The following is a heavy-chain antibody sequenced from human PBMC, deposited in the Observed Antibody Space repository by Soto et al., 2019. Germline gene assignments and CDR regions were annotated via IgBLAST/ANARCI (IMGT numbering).Heavy chain of an antibody. V-gene: IGHV4-34*01. CDR1: GGSFSDYY. CDR3: ARGLRAYYDYSGYYYVTTTYFDY. Sequence: SETLSLTCAVYGGSFSDYYWSWIRQPPGNDLEWIGEVNHSGSTNYNPSLTSRVTISVDTSKNQFSLKLYSVTAADTAVYYCARGLRAYYDYSGYYYVTTTYFDYWGHGALVTVSS. D-gene: IGHD3-22*01. J-gene: IGHJ4*01. CDR2: VNHSGST.